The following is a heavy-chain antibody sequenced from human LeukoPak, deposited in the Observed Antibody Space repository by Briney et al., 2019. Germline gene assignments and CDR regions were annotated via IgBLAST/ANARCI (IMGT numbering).Heavy chain of an antibody. CDR3: AKDFNWAFDY. Sequence: GGSLRLSCATTGFTFSHYGMHWVRQAPGRGLDWVAHIRYDESDKYYADSVKGRFTISRDISKDTVYLQMNSLRVEDTAVYYCAKDFNWAFDYWGQGTLVTVSS. D-gene: IGHD1-1*01. V-gene: IGHV3-30*02. CDR1: GFTFSHYG. CDR2: IRYDESDK. J-gene: IGHJ4*02.